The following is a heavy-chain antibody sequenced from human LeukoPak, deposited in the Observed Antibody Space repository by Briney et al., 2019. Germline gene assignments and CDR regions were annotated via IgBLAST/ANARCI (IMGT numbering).Heavy chain of an antibody. D-gene: IGHD3-10*01. J-gene: IGHJ4*02. CDR1: GFTFSSYW. CDR3: ARGRYYYGSGSYYEGYYFDY. CDR2: INTDGSST. V-gene: IGHV3-74*01. Sequence: PGGSLRLSCAASGFTFSSYWMHWVRQAPGKGLVWVSRINTDGSSTSYADSVKGRFTISRDNAKNTLYLQMNSLRAEDTAVYYCARGRYYYGSGSYYEGYYFDYWGQGTLVTVFS.